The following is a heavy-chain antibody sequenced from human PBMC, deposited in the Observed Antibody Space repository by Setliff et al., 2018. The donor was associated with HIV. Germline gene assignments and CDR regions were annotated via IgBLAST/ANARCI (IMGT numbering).Heavy chain of an antibody. J-gene: IGHJ6*03. CDR3: ARHKDPPGSRWIFYYYYMDL. CDR1: GGSISSHY. Sequence: SETLSLTCTVSGGSISSHYWGWIRQPPGKRLEWLGSIYDSGSTSYNPSLSSRLTISVDISKNQVSLRLTSVTAADTGVYYCARHKDPPGSRWIFYYYYMDLWGEGTTVTVSS. D-gene: IGHD6-13*01. CDR2: IYDSGST. V-gene: IGHV4-39*01.